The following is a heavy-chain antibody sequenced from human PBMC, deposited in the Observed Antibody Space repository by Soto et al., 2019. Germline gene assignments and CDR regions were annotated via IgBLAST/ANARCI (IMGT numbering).Heavy chain of an antibody. D-gene: IGHD1-26*01. CDR3: ARGGGIYCFYYYGMDV. Sequence: EVQLVESGGGLVQPGGSLRLSCAASGFTFSDHYMDWVRQAPGKGLEWVGRTRNKANSYTTEYAASVKGRFTISRDDSQSSLYLQMNSLKSEDTAVYYCARGGGIYCFYYYGMDVWGQGTTVTVSS. V-gene: IGHV3-72*01. CDR1: GFTFSDHY. J-gene: IGHJ6*02. CDR2: TRNKANSYTT.